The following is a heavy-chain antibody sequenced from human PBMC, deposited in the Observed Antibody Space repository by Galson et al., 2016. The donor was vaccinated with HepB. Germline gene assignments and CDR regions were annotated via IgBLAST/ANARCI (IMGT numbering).Heavy chain of an antibody. CDR1: GFTFSRYW. D-gene: IGHD3-3*01. CDR3: ATSVTFFVGSGDMDV. V-gene: IGHV3-74*01. CDR2: ISGDGNTR. Sequence: SLRLSCAVSGFTFSRYWMHWVRQAPGEGLVWVSRISGDGNTRHYADSVKGRFSISRDNARNTLYLQINSLRAEDTAVYFCATSVTFFVGSGDMDVWGQGTTVTVSS. J-gene: IGHJ6*02.